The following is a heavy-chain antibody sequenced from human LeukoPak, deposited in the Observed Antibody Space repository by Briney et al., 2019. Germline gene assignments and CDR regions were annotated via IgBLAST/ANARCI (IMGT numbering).Heavy chain of an antibody. D-gene: IGHD3-22*01. CDR1: GNTFTDFF. J-gene: IGHJ4*02. CDR3: ARSLPYDSSGPPFDS. Sequence: ASVKVSCKASGNTFTDFFIHWVRQAPGQGLEWMGWINPNSGGTNHALNFQGRVTMTWDTSINAAYMELSSLRSDDTAVYYCARSLPYDSSGPPFDSWGQGTLVTVSS. V-gene: IGHV1-2*02. CDR2: INPNSGGT.